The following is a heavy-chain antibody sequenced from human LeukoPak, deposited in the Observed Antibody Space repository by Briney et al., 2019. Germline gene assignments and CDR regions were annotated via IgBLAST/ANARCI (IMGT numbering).Heavy chain of an antibody. CDR3: AKVAGNHYFDY. J-gene: IGHJ4*02. Sequence: GGSLRLSCAASGFTFDDYAMHWVRQAPGKGLEWVSGISWNSGSIGYADSVKGRFTISRDNAKNSLYLQMNSLRAEDTALYYCAKVAGNHYFDYWGQGTLATVSS. CDR2: ISWNSGSI. CDR1: GFTFDDYA. V-gene: IGHV3-9*01.